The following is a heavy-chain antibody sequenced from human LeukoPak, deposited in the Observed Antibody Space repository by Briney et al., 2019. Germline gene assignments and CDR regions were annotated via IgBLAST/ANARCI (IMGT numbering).Heavy chain of an antibody. CDR2: IYYSGST. Sequence: SETLSLTCTVSGGSISSSSYYWGWIRQPPGKGLEWIGSIYYSGSTYYNPSLKSRVTISVDTSKNQFSLKLSSVTAADTAVYYCARVDTASVDWGQGTLVTVSS. V-gene: IGHV4-39*07. CDR1: GGSISSSSYY. D-gene: IGHD5-18*01. J-gene: IGHJ4*02. CDR3: ARVDTASVD.